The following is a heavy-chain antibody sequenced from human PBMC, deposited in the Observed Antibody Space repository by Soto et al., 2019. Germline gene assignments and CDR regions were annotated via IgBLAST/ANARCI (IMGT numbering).Heavy chain of an antibody. Sequence: GGSLRLSCAASGFTFSSYDMHWVRQATGKGLEWVSAIGTAGDTYYPGSVKGRFTISRENAKNSLYLQMNSLRAGDTAVYYCARYDSSGYYDYWGQGTLGTGSA. D-gene: IGHD3-22*01. V-gene: IGHV3-13*01. CDR1: GFTFSSYD. J-gene: IGHJ4*02. CDR3: ARYDSSGYYDY. CDR2: IGTAGDT.